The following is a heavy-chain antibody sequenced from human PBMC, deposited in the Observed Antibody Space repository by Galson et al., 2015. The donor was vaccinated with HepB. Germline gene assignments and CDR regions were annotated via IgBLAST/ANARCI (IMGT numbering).Heavy chain of an antibody. J-gene: IGHJ4*02. CDR3: ARDGCSSTSCYDY. Sequence: SLRLSCAASGFTFSDYYMSWIRQAPGKGLEWVSYISSSGDTINYADSVKGRITISRDNAKNSLYPQMNRLRAEDTAVYYCARDGCSSTSCYDYWGQGTLVTVSS. D-gene: IGHD2-2*01. CDR2: ISSSGDTI. CDR1: GFTFSDYY. V-gene: IGHV3-11*01.